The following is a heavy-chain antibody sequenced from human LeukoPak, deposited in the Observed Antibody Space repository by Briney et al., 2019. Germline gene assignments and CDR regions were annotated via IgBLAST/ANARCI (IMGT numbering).Heavy chain of an antibody. CDR1: GYSFNDKY. V-gene: IGHV1-2*02. CDR2: INPNSGGT. J-gene: IGHJ5*02. Sequence: GASVKVSCKASGYSFNDKYLHWVRQAPGQGLEWMGSINPNSGGTNYAQKFQGRVTMTTDTSMGTAYMELSRLTSDDTAVYYCARAGGRSWFDPWGQGTLVTVSS. CDR3: ARAGGRSWFDP.